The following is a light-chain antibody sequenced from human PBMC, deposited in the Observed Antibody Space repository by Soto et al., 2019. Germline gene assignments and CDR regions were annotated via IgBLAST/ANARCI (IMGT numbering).Light chain of an antibody. CDR1: SSDVGAYHL. CDR2: ETT. Sequence: SALTQPASVSGSPGQSITISCSGTSSDVGAYHLVSWYQHHPGKVPQLIIHETTKRPSGVSNRFSGSKSGNTASLTISGPQAEDEADYYCCSYTGSYTLMFGGGTKVTVL. CDR3: CSYTGSYTLM. V-gene: IGLV2-23*01. J-gene: IGLJ3*02.